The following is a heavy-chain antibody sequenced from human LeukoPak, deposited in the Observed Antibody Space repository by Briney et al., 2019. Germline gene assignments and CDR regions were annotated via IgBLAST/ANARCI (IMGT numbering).Heavy chain of an antibody. V-gene: IGHV1-8*02. J-gene: IGHJ4*02. Sequence: SVKVSCKASGYTFTNYDIHWVRQATGHGPEWMGWMNPKSGFTGYAQKFQGRVTMTEDTSTDTAYMELSSLRSEDTALYFCTIWGSGSFSDPAFDYWGQGTLVTVSS. CDR1: GYTFTNYD. CDR2: MNPKSGFT. CDR3: TIWGSGSFSDPAFDY. D-gene: IGHD1-26*01.